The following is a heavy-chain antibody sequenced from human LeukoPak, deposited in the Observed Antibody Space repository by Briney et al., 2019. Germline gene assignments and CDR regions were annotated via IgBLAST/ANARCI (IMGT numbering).Heavy chain of an antibody. CDR1: GFTFSSYG. CDR2: IWYDGSNK. J-gene: IGHJ6*02. V-gene: IGHV3-33*01. CDR3: ATAVYTVLPYYYYYGMDV. Sequence: GGSLRLSCAASGFTFSSYGMHWVRQAPGKGLEWVAVIWYDGSNKYYADSVKGRFTISRDNSKNTLYLQMNSLRAEDTAVYYSATAVYTVLPYYYYYGMDVWGQGTTVTVSS. D-gene: IGHD2-2*02.